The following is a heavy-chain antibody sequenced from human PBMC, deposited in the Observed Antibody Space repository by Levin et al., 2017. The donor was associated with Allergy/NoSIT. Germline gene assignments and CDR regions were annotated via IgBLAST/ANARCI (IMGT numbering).Heavy chain of an antibody. D-gene: IGHD3-10*01. Sequence: ESLKISCSVYGGSFSDHYWTWIRQPPGKGLEWIGEINHSGNTHYNSSLKSRVSISIDTSKEEFSLRLTSVTAADTAIYYCARLFTQPSVIIIFDYWGQGRLVTVSS. CDR1: GGSFSDHY. V-gene: IGHV4-34*01. CDR2: INHSGNT. J-gene: IGHJ4*02. CDR3: ARLFTQPSVIIIFDY.